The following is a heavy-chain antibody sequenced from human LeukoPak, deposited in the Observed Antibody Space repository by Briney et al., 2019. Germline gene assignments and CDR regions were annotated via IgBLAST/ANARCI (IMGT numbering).Heavy chain of an antibody. Sequence: GGSLRLSCAASGFTFSSYAMSWVRQAPGKGLEWVSAISGSGGSTYYADSVKGRFTISRGNAKNTVYLQMNSLRAEDTAVYYCAKGGSSSPRSTFDYWGQGTLLTVSS. CDR1: GFTFSSYA. V-gene: IGHV3-23*01. CDR2: ISGSGGST. D-gene: IGHD6-13*01. CDR3: AKGGSSSPRSTFDY. J-gene: IGHJ4*02.